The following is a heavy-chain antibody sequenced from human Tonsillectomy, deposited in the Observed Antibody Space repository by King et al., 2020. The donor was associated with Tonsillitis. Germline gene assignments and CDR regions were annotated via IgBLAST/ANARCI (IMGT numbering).Heavy chain of an antibody. CDR3: AKDLGDYYDSSGYFDY. D-gene: IGHD3-22*01. J-gene: IGHJ4*02. CDR2: ISFDGNNK. V-gene: IGHV3-30*18. Sequence: VQLVQSGGGVVQPGRSLRLSCAASGFTFSSYDMHWVRQAPGKGLEWVAVISFDGNNKNYADSVKGRFTISRDNSRNTLYLRMNSLTAEDTAVYYCAKDLGDYYDSSGYFDYWGQGTLVTVSS. CDR1: GFTFSSYD.